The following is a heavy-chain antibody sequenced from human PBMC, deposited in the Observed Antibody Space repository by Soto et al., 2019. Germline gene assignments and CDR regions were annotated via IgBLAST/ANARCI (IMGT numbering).Heavy chain of an antibody. Sequence: EVQLVESGGGLVQPGGSLRLSCAASGFTFSSYSMNWVRQAPGKGLEWVSYISSSSSTIYYADSVKGRFTISRDNAKNSLYLQMNSPRAEDTAVYYCASFLDTYYDFWSGYYALYYYYYYMDVWGKGTTVTVSS. CDR1: GFTFSSYS. CDR2: ISSSSSTI. J-gene: IGHJ6*03. CDR3: ASFLDTYYDFWSGYYALYYYYYYMDV. D-gene: IGHD3-3*01. V-gene: IGHV3-48*01.